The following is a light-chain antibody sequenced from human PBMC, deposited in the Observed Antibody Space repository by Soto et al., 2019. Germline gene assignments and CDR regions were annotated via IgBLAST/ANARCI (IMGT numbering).Light chain of an antibody. CDR3: LQDYGDSWT. V-gene: IGKV1-6*01. CDR1: RDVGSD. CDR2: AAS. Sequence: AIKMTQFPSSLSASVRDRVVISCRASRDVGSDVSWYQQKPGQAPKLLIYAASNLYTGVPSRFSGSRSGTEFTLTISSLQPEDFASYYCLQDYGDSWTFGQGTKVDIK. J-gene: IGKJ1*01.